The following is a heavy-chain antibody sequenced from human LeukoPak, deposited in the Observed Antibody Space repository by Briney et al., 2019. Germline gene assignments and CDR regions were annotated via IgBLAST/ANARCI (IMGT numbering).Heavy chain of an antibody. Sequence: ASVKVSCKASGYTFTSYAMHWVRQAPGQRLEWMGWINAGNGNTKYLQKFQGRVTITRDTSASTAYMELSSLRSEDTAVYYCARELSSGVYYGMDVWGQGTTVTVSS. CDR3: ARELSSGVYYGMDV. CDR1: GYTFTSYA. J-gene: IGHJ6*02. V-gene: IGHV1-3*01. D-gene: IGHD2-8*01. CDR2: INAGNGNT.